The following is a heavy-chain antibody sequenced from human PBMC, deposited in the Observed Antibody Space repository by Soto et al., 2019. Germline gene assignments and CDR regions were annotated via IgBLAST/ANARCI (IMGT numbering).Heavy chain of an antibody. CDR1: GGSISSSNW. Sequence: SETLSLTCAVSGGSISSSNWWSWVRQPPGKGLEWIGEIYHSGSTNYNPSLKSRVTISVDKSKNQFSLKLSSVTAADTAVYYCAHQTYDSSGYYYLPYDAFDIWGQGTMVTVSS. CDR3: AHQTYDSSGYYYLPYDAFDI. CDR2: IYHSGST. D-gene: IGHD3-22*01. V-gene: IGHV4-4*02. J-gene: IGHJ3*02.